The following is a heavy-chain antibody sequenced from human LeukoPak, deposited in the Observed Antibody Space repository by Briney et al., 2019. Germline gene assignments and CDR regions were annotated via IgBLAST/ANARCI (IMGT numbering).Heavy chain of an antibody. V-gene: IGHV4-59*01. J-gene: IGHJ4*02. CDR1: GASLGSYF. Sequence: SATLCLTCTVSGASLGSYFWSWVRQSPGRGLEWLGSVLYSGSTNYSPSLSGRVVISVDTSKRQFSLKLSSVTTADTAVYYCARANLYYFDYWGQGTPVTVSS. CDR2: VLYSGST. CDR3: ARANLYYFDY.